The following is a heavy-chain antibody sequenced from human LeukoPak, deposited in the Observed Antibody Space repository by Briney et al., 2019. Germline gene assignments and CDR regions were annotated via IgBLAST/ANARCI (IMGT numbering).Heavy chain of an antibody. CDR3: ARDMEVLRFLEWFPVDY. J-gene: IGHJ4*02. D-gene: IGHD3-3*01. Sequence: GGSLRLSCAASGFTFSSYAMYWVRQAPGKGLEWVAVISYDGSNKYYADSVKGRFTISRDNSENTLYLQMNSLRAEDTAVYYCARDMEVLRFLEWFPVDYWGQGTLVTVSS. CDR1: GFTFSSYA. CDR2: ISYDGSNK. V-gene: IGHV3-30-3*01.